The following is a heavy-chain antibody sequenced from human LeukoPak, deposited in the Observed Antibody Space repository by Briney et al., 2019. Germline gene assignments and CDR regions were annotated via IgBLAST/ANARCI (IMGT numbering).Heavy chain of an antibody. Sequence: ASVKVSCKASGYTFTSYGISWVRQAPGQGLEWMGWISAYNGNTNYAQKLQGRVTMTTDTSTSTAYMELRSLRSDDTAVYYCARDVPGWELRTAPDYWGQGTLVTVSS. CDR1: GYTFTSYG. CDR3: ARDVPGWELRTAPDY. D-gene: IGHD1-26*01. V-gene: IGHV1-18*01. J-gene: IGHJ4*02. CDR2: ISAYNGNT.